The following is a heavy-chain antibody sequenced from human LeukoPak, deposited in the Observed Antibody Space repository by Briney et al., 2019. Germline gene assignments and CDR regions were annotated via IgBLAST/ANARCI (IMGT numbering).Heavy chain of an antibody. J-gene: IGHJ4*02. CDR1: GFTFSSYD. CDR2: ISTNGGTT. Sequence: GGSLRLSCAASGFTFSSYDMHWVRQAPGKGLEYVSAISTNGGTTYYANSVKGRFTISRDNSRNTLYLQMGSLRAEDMAVYYCARRGSNYGDSMDYRGQGTLVTVSS. CDR3: ARRGSNYGDSMDY. V-gene: IGHV3-64*01. D-gene: IGHD4-17*01.